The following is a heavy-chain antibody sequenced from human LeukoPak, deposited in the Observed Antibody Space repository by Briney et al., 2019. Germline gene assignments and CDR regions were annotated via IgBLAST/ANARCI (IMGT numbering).Heavy chain of an antibody. J-gene: IGHJ4*02. Sequence: GGSLRLSCAASEFTFSRYWMTWVRQAPGKGLEWVANIKKDGSDKNYVDSVKGRFTISRDNAKNSLYLQMNSLRVEDTAVYHCARDERQQLAIDYWGQGTLVTVSS. V-gene: IGHV3-7*01. CDR1: EFTFSRYW. CDR3: ARDERQQLAIDY. D-gene: IGHD6-6*01. CDR2: IKKDGSDK.